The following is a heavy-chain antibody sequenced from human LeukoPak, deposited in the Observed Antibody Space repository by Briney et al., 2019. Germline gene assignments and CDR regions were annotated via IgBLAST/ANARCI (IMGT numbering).Heavy chain of an antibody. D-gene: IGHD3-22*01. CDR2: INPSGGST. Sequence: ASVKVSCKASGYTFTRYYMHWVRQAPGQGLEWMGIINPSGGSTSYAQKFQGRVTMTRDMSTSTVYMELSSLRSEDTAVYYCAREAPGYYYDSSGYHPSETFDYWGQGTLVTVSS. CDR1: GYTFTRYY. V-gene: IGHV1-46*01. CDR3: AREAPGYYYDSSGYHPSETFDY. J-gene: IGHJ4*02.